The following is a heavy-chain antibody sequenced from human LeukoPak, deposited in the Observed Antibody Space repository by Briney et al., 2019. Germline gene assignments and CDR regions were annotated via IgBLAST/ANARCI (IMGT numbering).Heavy chain of an antibody. CDR3: ARDPSMVRGVTDAFDI. CDR2: ISSSSSCI. V-gene: IGHV3-21*01. CDR1: GFTFSSYS. Sequence: PGGSLRLSCAASGFTFSSYSMNWVRQAPGKGLEWVSSISSSSSCIYYADSVKGRFTISRDNAKNSLYLQMNSLRAEDTAVYYCARDPSMVRGVTDAFDIWGQGTMVTVSS. J-gene: IGHJ3*02. D-gene: IGHD3-10*01.